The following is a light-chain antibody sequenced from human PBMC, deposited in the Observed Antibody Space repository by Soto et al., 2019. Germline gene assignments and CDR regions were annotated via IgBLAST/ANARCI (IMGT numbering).Light chain of an antibody. CDR1: SSNIGSNT. J-gene: IGLJ1*01. Sequence: QSALTQPPSASGTPGQRVTISCSGSSSNIGSNTVNWYQQLPGTAPKLLIYSSNQRPSGVPDRFSGSKSGTSASLAISGLQSEDEADYYCAAWDATLNGPVFGTGTKVTVL. V-gene: IGLV1-44*01. CDR2: SSN. CDR3: AAWDATLNGPV.